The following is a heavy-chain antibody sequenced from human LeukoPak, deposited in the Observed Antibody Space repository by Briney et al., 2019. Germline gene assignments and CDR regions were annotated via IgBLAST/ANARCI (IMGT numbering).Heavy chain of an antibody. V-gene: IGHV4-34*01. CDR3: ARAYYYDSTGYFEDNY. CDR2: TNHRGRT. J-gene: IGHJ4*02. CDR1: GGSFSGYQ. D-gene: IGHD3-22*01. Sequence: SETRSLTCAVSGGSFSGYQWNWIRQPPGKGLEWIGETNHRGRTTYNPSLKSRVTMSIDTSKNHFSLRLSSVTAADTAVYYCARAYYYDSTGYFEDNYWGQGTLVTVSS.